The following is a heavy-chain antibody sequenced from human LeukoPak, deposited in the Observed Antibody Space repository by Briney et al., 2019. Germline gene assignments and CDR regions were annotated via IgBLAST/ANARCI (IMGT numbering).Heavy chain of an antibody. V-gene: IGHV3-74*01. Sequence: PGGSLRLSCAASGFTFSNYWVHWVRQAPGKGLVWVSRINPDGSTINYADSVKGRFTISRDNAKNTLYLQMNSLRAEDTAVHYCATAGNYRFDYWGQGTLVTVSS. CDR3: ATAGNYRFDY. J-gene: IGHJ4*02. D-gene: IGHD1-7*01. CDR1: GFTFSNYW. CDR2: INPDGSTI.